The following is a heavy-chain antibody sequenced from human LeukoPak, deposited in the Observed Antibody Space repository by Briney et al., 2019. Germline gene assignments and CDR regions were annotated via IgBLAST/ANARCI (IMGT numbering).Heavy chain of an antibody. V-gene: IGHV3-66*01. D-gene: IGHD3-10*01. CDR2: IYSGGST. CDR1: GFTVSSNY. CDR3: ARDMLTNYGSGSYPN. Sequence: GSLRLSCAASGFTVSSNYMSWVRQAPGKGLEWVSVIYSGGSTYYADSVKGRFTISRDNSKNTLYLQMNSLRAEDTAVYYCARDMLTNYGSGSYPNWGQGTLVTVSS. J-gene: IGHJ4*02.